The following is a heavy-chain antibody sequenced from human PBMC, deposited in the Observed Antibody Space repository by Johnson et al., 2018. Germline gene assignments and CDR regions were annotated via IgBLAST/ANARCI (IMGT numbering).Heavy chain of an antibody. D-gene: IGHD2-21*02. V-gene: IGHV3-48*04. J-gene: IGHJ6*02. CDR1: GFTFSSYS. Sequence: VQLVQSGGGVVQPGRSLRLSCAASGFTFSSYSMNWVRQAPGKGLEWVSCISSSSSTIYYAASVKGRFTISRDTAKNALYLQMNSLRAEDTAVYYWAREVRDRDYSMDVWGQGTTVTVSS. CDR2: ISSSSSTI. CDR3: AREVRDRDYSMDV.